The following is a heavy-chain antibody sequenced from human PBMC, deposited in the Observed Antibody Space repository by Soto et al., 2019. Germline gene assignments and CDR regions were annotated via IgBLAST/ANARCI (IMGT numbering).Heavy chain of an antibody. D-gene: IGHD3-22*01. CDR3: TTEDSSGYYPQIDY. CDR1: GFTFSNAW. V-gene: IGHV3-15*01. CDR2: IKSKTDGGTT. J-gene: IGHJ4*02. Sequence: PGGSLRLSCAASGFTFSNAWMSWVRQAPGKGLEWVGRIKSKTDGGTTDYAAPVKGRFTISRDDSKNTLYLQMNSLKTEDTAVYYCTTEDSSGYYPQIDYWGQGTLVTVSS.